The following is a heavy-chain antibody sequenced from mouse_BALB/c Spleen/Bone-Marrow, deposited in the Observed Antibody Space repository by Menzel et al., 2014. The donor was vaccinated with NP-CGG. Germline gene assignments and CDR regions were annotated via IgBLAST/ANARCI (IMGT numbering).Heavy chain of an antibody. Sequence: EVKLVESGGGLVQPGGSRKLPCAASGFTFSDYGMAWVRQAPGKGPEWVAFISNLAYSIYYADTVTGRFTISRENAKNTLYLEMSSLRSEDTAMYYCARDYCGSSYWYFDVWGAGTTVTVSS. CDR1: GFTFSDYG. V-gene: IGHV5-15*02. CDR3: ARDYCGSSYWYFDV. D-gene: IGHD1-1*01. J-gene: IGHJ1*01. CDR2: ISNLAYSI.